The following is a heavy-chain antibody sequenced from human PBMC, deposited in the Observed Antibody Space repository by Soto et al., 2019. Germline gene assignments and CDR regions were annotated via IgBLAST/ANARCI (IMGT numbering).Heavy chain of an antibody. J-gene: IGHJ6*02. CDR1: GGSISSGDYY. V-gene: IGHV4-30-4*01. D-gene: IGHD5-12*01. Sequence: SLTCTVSGGSISSGDYYWSWIRQPPGKGLEWIGYIYYSGSTYYNPSLKSRVTISVDTSKNQFSLKLSSVTAADTAVYYCARERRVATSTGYYYYYGMDVWGQGTTVTV. CDR3: ARERRVATSTGYYYYYGMDV. CDR2: IYYSGST.